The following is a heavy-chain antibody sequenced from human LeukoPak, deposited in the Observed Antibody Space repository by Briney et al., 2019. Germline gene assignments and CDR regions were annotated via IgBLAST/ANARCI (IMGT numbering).Heavy chain of an antibody. J-gene: IGHJ4*02. V-gene: IGHV4-39*07. CDR3: ARGQTTMVRGVYPY. D-gene: IGHD3-10*01. CDR1: GGSISSSSYY. CDR2: IYYSRNT. Sequence: SETLSLTCTVSGGSISSSSYYWGWIRQPPGKGLEWIGSIYYSRNTNYNPSLKSRVTISVDTSKNQFSLKLSSVTAADTAVYYCARGQTTMVRGVYPYWGQGTLVTVSS.